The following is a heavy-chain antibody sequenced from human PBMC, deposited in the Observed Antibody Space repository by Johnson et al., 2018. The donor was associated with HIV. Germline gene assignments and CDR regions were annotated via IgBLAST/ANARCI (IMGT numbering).Heavy chain of an antibody. CDR1: GVIFSNYG. J-gene: IGHJ3*02. CDR3: AKGQSSGYPKDAFDI. Sequence: QMQLVESGGGVVQPGRSLRLSCAASGVIFSNYGMHWVRQAPGKGLEWVAFIRYDGDITYYVDSVKGRFTSSRDNSKNTLYLQMNSLRTEDTAMYYCAKGQSSGYPKDAFDIWGRGTIVTISS. CDR2: IRYDGDIT. D-gene: IGHD3-22*01. V-gene: IGHV3-30*02.